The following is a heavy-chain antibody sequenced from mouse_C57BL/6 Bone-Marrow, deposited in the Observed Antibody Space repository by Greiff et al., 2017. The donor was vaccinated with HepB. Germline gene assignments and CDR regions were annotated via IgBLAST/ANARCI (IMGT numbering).Heavy chain of an antibody. Sequence: EVNVVESGPGLAKPSQTLSLTCSVTGYSITSDYWNWIRKFPGNKLEYMGYISYSGSTYYNPSLISRISITRDTSKNQYYLQLNSVTTEDTATYYCARFPYYYGSSYRYYFDYWGQGTTLTVSS. V-gene: IGHV3-8*01. J-gene: IGHJ2*01. CDR1: GYSITSDY. D-gene: IGHD1-1*01. CDR3: ARFPYYYGSSYRYYFDY. CDR2: ISYSGST.